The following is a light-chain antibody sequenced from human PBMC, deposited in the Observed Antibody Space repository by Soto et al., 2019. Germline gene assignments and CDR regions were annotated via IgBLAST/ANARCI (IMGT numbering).Light chain of an antibody. V-gene: IGKV1-39*01. CDR3: QESYSTLWGT. CDR2: GAS. Sequence: IQMTQSPSSLSASVGDRVTITCRTSQSINTYLNWYQQKPGKAPKVLIYGASSLQSGVPLRLSGSGSGTDFTLTISSLEPEDFATYYCQESYSTLWGTCGQGTKVDI. J-gene: IGKJ1*01. CDR1: QSINTY.